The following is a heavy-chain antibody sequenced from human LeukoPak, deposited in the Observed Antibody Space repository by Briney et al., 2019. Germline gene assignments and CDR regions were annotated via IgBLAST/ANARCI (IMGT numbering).Heavy chain of an antibody. CDR2: ITDAVGST. CDR1: GFTFSSFS. J-gene: IGHJ4*02. Sequence: GGSLRLSCAASGFTFSSFSISWVRQAPGKGLEWVSAITDAVGSTHYADSVKGRFTISSDNSKNTVYLQMNSLRPEDVAVYYCAKEIFSGLLYIDYWGQGTLVTVSS. D-gene: IGHD5-12*01. V-gene: IGHV3-23*01. CDR3: AKEIFSGLLYIDY.